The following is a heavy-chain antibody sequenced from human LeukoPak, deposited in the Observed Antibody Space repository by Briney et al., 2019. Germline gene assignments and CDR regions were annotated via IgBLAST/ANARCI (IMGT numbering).Heavy chain of an antibody. D-gene: IGHD2-2*01. V-gene: IGHV7-4-1*02. J-gene: IGHJ4*02. CDR1: GYTLTSDG. CDR3: ARALPGCGSTNCYGLDY. CDR2: INTNTGNP. Sequence: ASVKVSCKASGYTLTSDGMNWVRRAPGQGLEWMGWINTNTGNPTYGQGFTGRFVFSLDTSVNTAYLQISSLKAEDTAVYYCARALPGCGSTNCYGLDYWGQGTLVTVSS.